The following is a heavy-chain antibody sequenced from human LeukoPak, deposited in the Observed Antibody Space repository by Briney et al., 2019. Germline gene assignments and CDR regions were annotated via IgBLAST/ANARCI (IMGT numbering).Heavy chain of an antibody. CDR3: VLDLFSSFAFDI. J-gene: IGHJ3*02. V-gene: IGHV3-74*01. CDR1: GFTFSSFW. D-gene: IGHD3/OR15-3a*01. Sequence: GGSLRLSCAASGFTFSSFWMHWVRHAPGKGLVWVSRINSDGSSTYYADSVKGRFTTSRDNAKNALHLQMNSLTAEDTAVYYCVLDLFSSFAFDIWGQGTMVTV. CDR2: INSDGSST.